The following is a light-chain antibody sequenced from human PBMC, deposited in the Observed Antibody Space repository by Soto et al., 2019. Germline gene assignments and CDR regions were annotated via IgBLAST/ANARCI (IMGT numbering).Light chain of an antibody. CDR3: QQYDYSRT. Sequence: DIQLTQSPSTLSASVGDSVTVTFRASQNISTSLAWYQHKPGKAPTLLMFDVSNLESGVPSRFSGSGSGTEFTLTISSLHSDDFATYYCQQYDYSRTFGQGTKVDI. J-gene: IGKJ1*01. V-gene: IGKV1-5*01. CDR2: DVS. CDR1: QNISTS.